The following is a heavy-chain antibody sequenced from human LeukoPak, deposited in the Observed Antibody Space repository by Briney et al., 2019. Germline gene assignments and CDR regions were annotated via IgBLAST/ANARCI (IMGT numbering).Heavy chain of an antibody. Sequence: GESLKISCKGSGXRFTNHCIGWVRQMPGKGLEWMAIIYAGDSDTRYSPSFQGQVTISVDKSISTAYLQWSSLKASDTAIYYCVTAAHFDYWGQGTLVTVSS. CDR3: VTAAHFDY. CDR1: GXRFTNHC. V-gene: IGHV5-51*01. J-gene: IGHJ4*02. CDR2: IYAGDSDT. D-gene: IGHD6-13*01.